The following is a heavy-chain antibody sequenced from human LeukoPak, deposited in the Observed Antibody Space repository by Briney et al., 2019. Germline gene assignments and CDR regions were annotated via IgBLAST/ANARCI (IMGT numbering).Heavy chain of an antibody. CDR2: MTGSGVTT. D-gene: IGHD7-27*01. CDR1: GFAFSKLG. J-gene: IGHJ4*02. V-gene: IGHV3-23*01. CDR3: AKDGHWARFEN. Sequence: QSGGSPRLSRAASGFAFSKLGMKWVGQAPGKGLEWVSGMTGSGVTTYYADSVKGRFTISRDNAKHTLHLQMNSPRGEDTAPYYFAKDGHWARFENWGQGTLVTVSS.